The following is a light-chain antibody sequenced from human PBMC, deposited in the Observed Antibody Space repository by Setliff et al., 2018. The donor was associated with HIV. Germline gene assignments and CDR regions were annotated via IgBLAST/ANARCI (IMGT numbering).Light chain of an antibody. CDR3: SSYAITNTVP. J-gene: IGLJ1*01. Sequence: QSVLAQPASVSGSPGQSITISCTGTSDNFGSYNLVSWYQQHPGKAPKLMIYEGTKRPSGVSNRFSGSKSGNTASLTISGLQAEDEADYYCSSYAITNTVPFGTGTKVTVL. CDR2: EGT. CDR1: SDNFGSYNL. V-gene: IGLV2-14*02.